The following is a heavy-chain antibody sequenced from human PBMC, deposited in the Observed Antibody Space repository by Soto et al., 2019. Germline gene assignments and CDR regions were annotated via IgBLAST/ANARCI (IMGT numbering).Heavy chain of an antibody. CDR2: INHGGST. D-gene: IGHD3-3*01. J-gene: IGHJ6*02. Sequence: QVQLQQWGAGLLKPSETLSLTCAVYGGSFSDYHWSWIRQPPGKGLEWIGEINHGGSTKYNPSLKSRVTISKDTSKKQVYLKLTSVTAADTAVYYCARVSVTIFGVVMGHYYYAMDVWGQGTTVTVSS. CDR3: ARVSVTIFGVVMGHYYYAMDV. CDR1: GGSFSDYH. V-gene: IGHV4-34*01.